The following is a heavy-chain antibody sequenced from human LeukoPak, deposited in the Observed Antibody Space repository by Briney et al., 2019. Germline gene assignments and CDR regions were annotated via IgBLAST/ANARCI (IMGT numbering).Heavy chain of an antibody. CDR3: ARVGYYDFWSGPGYGMDV. CDR2: ISSSSSYI. D-gene: IGHD3-3*01. CDR1: GFTVSSNY. V-gene: IGHV3-21*01. Sequence: GGSLRLSCAASGFTVSSNYMSWVRQAPGKGPEWVSSISSSSSYIYYADSVKGRFTISRDIAKNSLYLQMNSLRAEDTAVYFCARVGYYDFWSGPGYGMDVWAQGTTVTVSS. J-gene: IGHJ6*02.